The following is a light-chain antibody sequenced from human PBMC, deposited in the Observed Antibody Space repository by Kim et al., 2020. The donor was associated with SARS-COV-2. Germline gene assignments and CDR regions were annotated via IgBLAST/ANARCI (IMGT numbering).Light chain of an antibody. Sequence: APGKTARISCGENNIGSKSVHWYQQKPGQAPVLVIYHDSDRPSGIPERFSGSNSGDTATLTISRVEAGDGADYYCQVWDTTSDLAVFGGGTTLTVL. V-gene: IGLV3-21*01. CDR1: NIGSKS. J-gene: IGLJ3*02. CDR3: QVWDTTSDLAV. CDR2: HDS.